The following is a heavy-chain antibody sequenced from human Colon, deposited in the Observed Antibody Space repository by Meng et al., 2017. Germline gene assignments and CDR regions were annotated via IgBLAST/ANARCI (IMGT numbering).Heavy chain of an antibody. CDR1: GFTFSSHR. D-gene: IGHD3-10*01. V-gene: IGHV3-74*02. CDR2: IDSDGTSI. CDR3: ARSLRYDYGWV. Sequence: VQLVRSGGGVCKPGTYLRLSCAASGFTFSSHRMHWVRQVPGKGLEWVSRIDSDGTSISYTDSVKGRCSISRDNAKNTLSLEMNSLRAEDTAVYYCARSLRYDYGWVWGQGTLVTVSS. J-gene: IGHJ4*02.